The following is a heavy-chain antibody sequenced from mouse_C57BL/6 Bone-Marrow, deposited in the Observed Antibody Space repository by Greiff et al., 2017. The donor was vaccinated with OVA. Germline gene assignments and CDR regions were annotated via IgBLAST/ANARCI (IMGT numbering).Heavy chain of an antibody. CDR2: ISRGSSTI. CDR1: GFTFSDYG. CDR3: ARGTGAL. Sequence: EVKLMESGGGLVKPGGSLKLSCAASGFTFSDYGMHWVRQAPEKGLEWVAYISRGSSTIYYADTVKGRFTISRDNAKNTLFLQMTSLRSEDTAMYYCARGTGALWGQGTTLTVSA. J-gene: IGHJ2*01. D-gene: IGHD3-1*01. V-gene: IGHV5-17*01.